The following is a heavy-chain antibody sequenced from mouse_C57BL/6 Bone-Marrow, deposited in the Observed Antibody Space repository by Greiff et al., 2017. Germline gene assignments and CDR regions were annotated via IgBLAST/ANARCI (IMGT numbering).Heavy chain of an antibody. Sequence: VQLQESGPGLVQPSQSLSITCTVSGFSLTSYGVHWVRQSPGKGLEWLGVIWSGGSTDYNAAYMSSLSTTKDNSKCQVFFKMNRLQADDAAIYFYSIDYSLNPNYYAMDYWGQGTSGTVSS. D-gene: IGHD2-12*01. CDR3: SIDYSLNPNYYAMDY. V-gene: IGHV2-5*01. CDR2: IWSGGST. CDR1: GFSLTSYG. J-gene: IGHJ4*01.